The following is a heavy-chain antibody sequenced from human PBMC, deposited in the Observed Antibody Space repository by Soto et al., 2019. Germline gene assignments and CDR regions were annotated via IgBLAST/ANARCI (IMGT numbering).Heavy chain of an antibody. Sequence: GVLRLSCAASGFTFSSYWMSWVRQAPGKGLEWVANIKQDGSEKYYVDSVKGRFTISRDNAKNSLYLQMNSLRAEDTAVYYCARGLGIAAAGTRKLVSWFDPWGQGTLVTVSS. CDR3: ARGLGIAAAGTRKLVSWFDP. CDR2: IKQDGSEK. V-gene: IGHV3-7*01. D-gene: IGHD6-13*01. J-gene: IGHJ5*02. CDR1: GFTFSSYW.